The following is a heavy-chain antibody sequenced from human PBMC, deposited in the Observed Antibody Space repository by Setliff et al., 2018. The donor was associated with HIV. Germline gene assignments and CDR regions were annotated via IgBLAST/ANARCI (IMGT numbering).Heavy chain of an antibody. J-gene: IGHJ6*02. V-gene: IGHV3-48*03. Sequence: GGSLRLSCAASGFTFSSYEMNWVRQAPGKGLEWVSYISGSGSAMYYADSVEGRFTISRDNAKNSLYLQTNSLRAEDTAVYYFKDVWGQGTTVTVSS. CDR2: ISGSGSAM. CDR1: GFTFSSYE. CDR3: KDV.